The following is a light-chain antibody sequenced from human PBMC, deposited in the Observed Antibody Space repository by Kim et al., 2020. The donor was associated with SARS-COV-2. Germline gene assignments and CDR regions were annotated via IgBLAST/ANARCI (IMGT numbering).Light chain of an antibody. Sequence: DIQMTQSPSTLSASVGDRVIITCRASQSVGIWLAWYQQKPGKAPKLLIYKASSLDTGVPSRFSGSGSGTEFTVTISSLQPDDFATYYCQQYYSYPWTFGQGTKVDIK. CDR2: KAS. J-gene: IGKJ1*01. CDR1: QSVGIW. V-gene: IGKV1-5*03. CDR3: QQYYSYPWT.